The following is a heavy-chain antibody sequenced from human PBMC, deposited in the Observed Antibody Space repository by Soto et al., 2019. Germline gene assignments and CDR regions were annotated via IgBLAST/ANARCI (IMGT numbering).Heavy chain of an antibody. J-gene: IGHJ4*02. CDR3: ARAFADYYATAR. CDR1: GGSISSGGYY. V-gene: IGHV4-31*03. D-gene: IGHD3-10*01. CDR2: IYYSGST. Sequence: SETLSLTCTVSGGSISSGGYYWSWIRQHPGKGLEWIGYIYYSGSTYYNPSLKSRVTISVDTSKNQFSLKLSSVTAADTAVYYCARAFADYYATARWGQGTLVTVSS.